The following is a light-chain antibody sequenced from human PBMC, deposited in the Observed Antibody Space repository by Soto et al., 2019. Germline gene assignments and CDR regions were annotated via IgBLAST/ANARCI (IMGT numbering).Light chain of an antibody. CDR3: QQYNNWPPLT. V-gene: IGKV3-15*01. Sequence: EIVITQAPATLSVSPGERATLSCRASQRVSSNLAWYQQKPGQAPRLLIYGASTTATGIPARFSGSGSGTEFTLTISSLQSEDFAVYYCQQYNNWPPLTFGGGTKVEIK. CDR2: GAS. J-gene: IGKJ4*01. CDR1: QRVSSN.